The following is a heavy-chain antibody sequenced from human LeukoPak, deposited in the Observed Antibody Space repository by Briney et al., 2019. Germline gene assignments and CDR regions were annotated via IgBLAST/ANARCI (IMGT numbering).Heavy chain of an antibody. CDR1: GFTFTSYS. J-gene: IGHJ3*02. CDR3: ARELTGDYYDRVFAFDI. Sequence: GASVKVSCKASGFTFTSYSMQWVRQAPGQRLEWMGIINPSGSITSYTQKFQGRVTITRDTSTSTVYMELSSLRSDDTAVYYCARELTGDYYDRVFAFDIWGQGTMVTVSS. D-gene: IGHD3-22*01. V-gene: IGHV1-46*01. CDR2: INPSGSIT.